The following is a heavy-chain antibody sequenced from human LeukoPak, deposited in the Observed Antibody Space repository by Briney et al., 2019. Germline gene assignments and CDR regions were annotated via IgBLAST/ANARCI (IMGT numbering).Heavy chain of an antibody. J-gene: IGHJ4*02. Sequence: PEPLSLTCAVYGGSFSGYYWSWIRQPPGKGLEWIGEINHSGSTNYNPSLKSRVTISVDTSKNQFSLKLSSVTAADTAVYYCARGRGSSGCIDYWGQGTLVTVSS. CDR3: ARGRGSSGCIDY. V-gene: IGHV4-34*01. D-gene: IGHD6-19*01. CDR1: GGSFSGYY. CDR2: INHSGST.